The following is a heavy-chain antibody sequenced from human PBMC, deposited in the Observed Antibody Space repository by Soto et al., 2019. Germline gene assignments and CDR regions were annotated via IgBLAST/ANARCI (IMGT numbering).Heavy chain of an antibody. J-gene: IGHJ6*02. V-gene: IGHV4-30-4*01. CDR3: SRIHFGDEPSYYYYGMDV. CDR1: GGSFSSGDYY. D-gene: IGHD4-17*01. Sequence: QVQLQESGPGVVKPSQTLSLNCTVSGGSFSSGDYYWSWVRQLPGKGLEWIGYIYYTGSTFNNPSRKSRVSISIDTSKTQFSLKLSSVTAADTAVYYCSRIHFGDEPSYYYYGMDVWGQGTTVTVAS. CDR2: IYYTGST.